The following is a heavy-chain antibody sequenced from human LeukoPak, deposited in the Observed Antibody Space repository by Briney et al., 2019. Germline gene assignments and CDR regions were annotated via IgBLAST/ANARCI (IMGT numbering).Heavy chain of an antibody. CDR1: GFTFSNYA. V-gene: IGHV3-23*01. CDR3: VKDATLNPYSGSYSDY. Sequence: GGSLRFSCAASGFTFSNYAMSWVRQAPGKGLEWVSAISGSGGSTYHADSVKGRFTISRDNSENTLSLQMNNLRAEDTALYYCVKDATLNPYSGSYSDYWGQGTLVTVSS. D-gene: IGHD1-26*01. CDR2: ISGSGGST. J-gene: IGHJ4*02.